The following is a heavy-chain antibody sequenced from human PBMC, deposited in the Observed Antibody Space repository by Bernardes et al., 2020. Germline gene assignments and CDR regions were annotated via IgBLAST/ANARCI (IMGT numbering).Heavy chain of an antibody. Sequence: ASVEVCCEASVYTFTRYYMHWVRQAPGQGLAWMGIIHPSGGSTSYAQKFQGRVTMTRDTSTSTVYMELSSLRSEDTAVYYCARGLFYYYDSSGYYQDPPAFDYWGQGTLVTVSS. V-gene: IGHV1-46*01. J-gene: IGHJ4*02. CDR2: IHPSGGST. CDR3: ARGLFYYYDSSGYYQDPPAFDY. D-gene: IGHD3-22*01. CDR1: VYTFTRYY.